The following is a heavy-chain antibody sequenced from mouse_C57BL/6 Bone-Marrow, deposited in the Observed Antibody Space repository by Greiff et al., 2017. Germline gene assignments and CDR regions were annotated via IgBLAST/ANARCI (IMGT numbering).Heavy chain of an antibody. V-gene: IGHV5-6*02. CDR1: GFTFSSYG. CDR2: ISSGGSYT. J-gene: IGHJ2*01. D-gene: IGHD1-1*01. Sequence: DVMLVESGGDLVKPGGSLKLSCAASGFTFSSYGMSWVRQTPDKRLEWVATISSGGSYTYYPDSVKGRFTISRDNAKNTLYLQMSSLKSEDTAMYYCARRVMGTTVPYYFDYWGQGTTLTVSS. CDR3: ARRVMGTTVPYYFDY.